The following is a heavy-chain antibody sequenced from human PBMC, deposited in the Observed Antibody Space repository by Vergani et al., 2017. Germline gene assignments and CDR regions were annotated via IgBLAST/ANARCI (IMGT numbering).Heavy chain of an antibody. CDR2: ISGSGGST. D-gene: IGHD3-3*01. CDR1: GFTFSSYA. J-gene: IGHJ3*02. CDR3: AKPILRFLEWYDAFDI. Sequence: EVQLLESGGGLVQPGGSLRLSCAASGFTFSSYAMSWVRQAPGKGLEWVSAISGSGGSTYYADSVKGRFTISRDNSKNTLYLQMNSLSAEDTAVYYCAKPILRFLEWYDAFDIWGQGTMVTVSS. V-gene: IGHV3-23*01.